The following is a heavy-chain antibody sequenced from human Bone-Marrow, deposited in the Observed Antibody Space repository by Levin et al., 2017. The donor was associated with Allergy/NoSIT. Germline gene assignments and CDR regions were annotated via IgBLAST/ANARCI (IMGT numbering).Heavy chain of an antibody. D-gene: IGHD3-22*01. CDR2: IKHDGSEA. CDR3: VRDFYSSGPGDFDY. J-gene: IGHJ4*02. Sequence: GESLKISCAASGFTFSKYWMSWVRQAPGKGLECVAYIKHDGSEAYYVGSVEGRFTISRDNAKNSLFLQMNSLRAEDTAVYYCVRDFYSSGPGDFDYWGQGSLVTVSS. V-gene: IGHV3-7*01. CDR1: GFTFSKYW.